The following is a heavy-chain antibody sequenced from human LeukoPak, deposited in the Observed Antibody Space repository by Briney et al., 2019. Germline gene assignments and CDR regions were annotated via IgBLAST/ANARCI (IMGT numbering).Heavy chain of an antibody. CDR1: GYTFTSYG. CDR2: ISGYNGNT. D-gene: IGHD3-10*01. J-gene: IGHJ4*02. V-gene: IGHV1-18*01. Sequence: ASVKVSCKASGYTFTSYGISWVRQAPGQGLEWMGWISGYNGNTNYAQKFQGRVTMTTDTSTSTVYMELRSLRSDDTAVYYCARDDNYGSGQPDDWGQGTLVTVSS. CDR3: ARDDNYGSGQPDD.